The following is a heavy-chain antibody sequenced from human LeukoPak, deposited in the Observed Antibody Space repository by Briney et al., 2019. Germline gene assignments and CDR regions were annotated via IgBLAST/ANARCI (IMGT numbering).Heavy chain of an antibody. V-gene: IGHV4-39*01. CDR1: GGSISSSSYY. CDR3: ARHQYYFDTSGHYPDY. D-gene: IGHD3-22*01. J-gene: IGHJ4*02. CDR2: IYYSGST. Sequence: PSETLSLTCTVSGGSISSSSYYWGWIRQPPGKGLEWIASIYYSGSTYFNPSLKSRVTIPVDTSKNQFSLKLRSVTAADTAVYYCARHQYYFDTSGHYPDYWGQGALVTVSS.